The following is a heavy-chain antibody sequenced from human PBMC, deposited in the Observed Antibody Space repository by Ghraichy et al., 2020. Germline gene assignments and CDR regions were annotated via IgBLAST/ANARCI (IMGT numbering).Heavy chain of an antibody. D-gene: IGHD6-19*01. J-gene: IGHJ4*02. Sequence: SETLSLTCTVSGGSISSSSYYWGWIRQPPGKGLEWIGSIYYSGSTYYNPSLKSRVTISVDTSKNQFSLKLSSVTAADTAVYYCARQSGIAVAGTTLLPFDYWGQGTLVTVSS. CDR2: IYYSGST. V-gene: IGHV4-39*01. CDR1: GGSISSSSYY. CDR3: ARQSGIAVAGTTLLPFDY.